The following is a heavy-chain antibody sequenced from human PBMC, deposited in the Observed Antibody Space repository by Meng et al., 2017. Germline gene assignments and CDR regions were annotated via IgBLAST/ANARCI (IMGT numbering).Heavy chain of an antibody. V-gene: IGHV2-5*02. Sequence: SGPTLAKLTQTFTLICTFSGSSLSTSGVGVGWIRQLPGKALEWLALIYWDDDKRHSPSMKSRLTITKETSKNQVVFTMTNMDPVDTATYYYARIGSAYYDILTGYYGTRKGLNYFDYWGQGTLVTVSS. CDR3: ARIGSAYYDILTGYYGTRKGLNYFDY. CDR2: IYWDDDK. CDR1: GSSLSTSGVG. D-gene: IGHD3-9*01. J-gene: IGHJ4*02.